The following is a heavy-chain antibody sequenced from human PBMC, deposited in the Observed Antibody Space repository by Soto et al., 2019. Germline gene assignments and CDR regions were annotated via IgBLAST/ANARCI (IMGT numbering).Heavy chain of an antibody. Sequence: PSEPLSLTCAIYGGSFSGFYWSWIRQPPGKGLEWIGEINDSGTTNYNPSLKSRVTISADTSKTHFSLRLTSVTAADTAVYYCAIETSQNVSSHDGREVWGQGTTVTVS. CDR2: INDSGTT. J-gene: IGHJ6*01. V-gene: IGHV4-34*01. CDR3: AIETSQNVSSHDGREV. CDR1: GGSFSGFY.